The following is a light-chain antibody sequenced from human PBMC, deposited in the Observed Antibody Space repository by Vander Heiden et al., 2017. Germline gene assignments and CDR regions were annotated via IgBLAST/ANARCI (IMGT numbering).Light chain of an antibody. Sequence: EIVLTQYPATLSLSPGDRATLSCGASQIISNNYLAWYQQKPGLAPRLLIYEAYSRAAGIPDRFSGSGSGTDFTLTINRLEPEDFGIYYCQHYDNSPPYNVGQGTKLEIK. V-gene: IGKV3D-20*01. CDR3: QHYDNSPPYN. CDR1: QIISNNY. CDR2: EAY. J-gene: IGKJ2*01.